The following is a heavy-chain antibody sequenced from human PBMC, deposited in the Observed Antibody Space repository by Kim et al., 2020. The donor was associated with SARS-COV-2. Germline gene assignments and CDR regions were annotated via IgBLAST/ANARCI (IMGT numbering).Heavy chain of an antibody. CDR2: IRQDGNEK. D-gene: IGHD1-26*01. V-gene: IGHV3-7*01. Sequence: GGSLRLSCAASGFTFNTFWIHWVRQIPGKGLEWVASIRQDGNEKHYVESVKGRFTISRDNARNSLSLQMNRLRVEDTAVYYCTRSGSYFLTLDYWGQGT. CDR3: TRSGSYFLTLDY. CDR1: GFTFNTFW. J-gene: IGHJ4*02.